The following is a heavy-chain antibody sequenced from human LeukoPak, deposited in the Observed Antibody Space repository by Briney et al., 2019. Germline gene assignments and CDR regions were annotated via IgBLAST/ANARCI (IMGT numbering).Heavy chain of an antibody. J-gene: IGHJ4*02. CDR3: ARDLPLIHYYDSSPSGY. CDR1: GYTFTGYY. CDR2: INPNSGGT. Sequence: ASVKVSCKASGYTFTGYYMHWVRQAPGQGLEWMGWINPNSGGTNYAQKFQGRVTMTRDTSISTAYMELSRLRSDDTAVYYCARDLPLIHYYDSSPSGYWGQGTLVTVSS. V-gene: IGHV1-2*02. D-gene: IGHD3-22*01.